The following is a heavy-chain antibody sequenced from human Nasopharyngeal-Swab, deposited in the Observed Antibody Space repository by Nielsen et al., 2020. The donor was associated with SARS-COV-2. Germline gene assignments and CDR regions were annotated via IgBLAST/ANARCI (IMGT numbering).Heavy chain of an antibody. V-gene: IGHV4-59*13. CDR3: ARGSGYYDSSGYSDY. Sequence: SETLSLTCPVSGGSISSYSWSWIRQPPGKGLEWIGSIYYIGSTNYNPSLKSRVTISVDTSKNQFSLKLSSVTAADTAVYYCARGSGYYDSSGYSDYWGQGTLVTVSS. J-gene: IGHJ4*02. CDR2: IYYIGST. CDR1: GGSISSYS. D-gene: IGHD3-22*01.